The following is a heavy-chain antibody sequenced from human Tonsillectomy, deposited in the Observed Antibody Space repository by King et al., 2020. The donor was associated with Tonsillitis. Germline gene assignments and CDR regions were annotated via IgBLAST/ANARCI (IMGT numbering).Heavy chain of an antibody. CDR3: ATRLFWLGGDS. Sequence: QLVQSGAEVKKPGASVKLSCKVSGYTLSELSMHWVRQAPGKGLEHMGGFNLEEGETTYAQKFQGRVTMTEDTSTDTAYMELTSLRSDDTAMYYCATRLFWLGGDSWGQGTLVTVSS. CDR2: FNLEEGET. V-gene: IGHV1-24*01. CDR1: GYTLSELS. D-gene: IGHD3-10*01. J-gene: IGHJ5*01.